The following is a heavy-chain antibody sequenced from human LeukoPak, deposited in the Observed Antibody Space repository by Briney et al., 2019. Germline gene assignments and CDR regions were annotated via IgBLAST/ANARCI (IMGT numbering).Heavy chain of an antibody. CDR2: IDKKDKGYATTT. V-gene: IGHV3-73*01. CDR1: GFTFSGSA. J-gene: IGHJ5*02. D-gene: IGHD1-26*01. CDR3: TRDSGTYNWFDP. Sequence: GGSRKLSCAASGFTFSGSAIHWVRQSSGKGLEWVGQIDKKDKGYATTTAYAASVKGRFTISRDDSINTAYLQMKSLKTEDTALYYCTRDSGTYNWFDPWGQGTLVTVSS.